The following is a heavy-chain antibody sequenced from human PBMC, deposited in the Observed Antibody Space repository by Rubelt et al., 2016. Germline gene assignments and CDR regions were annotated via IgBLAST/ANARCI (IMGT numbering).Heavy chain of an antibody. CDR2: IYYSGST. J-gene: IGHJ3*02. V-gene: IGHV4-39*01. Sequence: QLQLQESGPGLVKPSETLSLTCTVSGGSISSGTYYWGWIRQPPGKGLEWIGSIYYSGSTYYNPSLKSRVTISVDTSKTQFSLKLRSVTAADTAVYYCVRQDGVYYYGPGTYTTFDIWGQGTMVTVSS. D-gene: IGHD3-10*01. CDR3: VRQDGVYYYGPGTYTTFDI. CDR1: GGSISSGTYY.